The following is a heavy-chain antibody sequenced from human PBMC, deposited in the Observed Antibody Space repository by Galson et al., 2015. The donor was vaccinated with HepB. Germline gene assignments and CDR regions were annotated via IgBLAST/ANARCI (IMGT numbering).Heavy chain of an antibody. J-gene: IGHJ5*02. CDR1: GFTFSSYG. CDR2: IRYDGSNK. CDR3: AKDALWFGELFGWFDP. V-gene: IGHV3-30*02. D-gene: IGHD3-10*01. Sequence: SLRLSCAASGFTFSSYGMHWVRQAPGKGLEWVAFIRYDGSNKYYADSVKGRFTISRDNSENTLYLQMNSLRAEDTAVYYCAKDALWFGELFGWFDPWGQGTLVTVSS.